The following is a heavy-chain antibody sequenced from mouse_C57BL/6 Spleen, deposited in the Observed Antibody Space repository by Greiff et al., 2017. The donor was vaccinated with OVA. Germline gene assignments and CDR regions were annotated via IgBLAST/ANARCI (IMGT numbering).Heavy chain of an antibody. V-gene: IGHV1-18*01. D-gene: IGHD1-1*01. CDR1: GYTFTDYN. CDR2: INPNNGGT. CDR3: ARYAIYYYGSSYYAMDY. Sequence: VQLQQSGPELVKPGASVKIPCKASGYTFTDYNMDWVKQSHGKSLEWIGDINPNNGGTIYNQKFKGKAILTVDKSSSTAYMELRSLTSEDTAVYYCARYAIYYYGSSYYAMDYWGQGTSVTVSS. J-gene: IGHJ4*01.